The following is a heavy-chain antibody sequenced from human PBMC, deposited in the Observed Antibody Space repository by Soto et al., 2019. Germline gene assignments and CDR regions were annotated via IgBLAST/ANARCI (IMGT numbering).Heavy chain of an antibody. CDR2: LYDVDGS. Sequence: EVQLVESGGGLIQPGASLRLSGAAFGLTISGKKYVAWVRQAPGKGLEWVSALYDVDGSFYADSVTGRFTTSSDSSKTTVYLQMNDLRPDDTAVYYCATWHEREHAFDVGGQGTTVTISS. CDR1: GLTISGKKY. D-gene: IGHD1-1*01. V-gene: IGHV3-53*01. CDR3: ATWHEREHAFDV. J-gene: IGHJ3*01.